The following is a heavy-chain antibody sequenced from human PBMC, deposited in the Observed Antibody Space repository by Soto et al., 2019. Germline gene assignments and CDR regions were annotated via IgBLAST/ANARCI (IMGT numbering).Heavy chain of an antibody. V-gene: IGHV4-34*01. CDR2: INHSGST. Sequence: SETLSLTCAVYGGSFSGYYWSWIRQPPWKGLEWIGEINHSGSTNYNPSLKRRVTISVDTSKNQFSLKLSSVTAADTAVYYCARGGRGYSGYDRKWFDPWGQGTLVTVSS. CDR3: ARGGRGYSGYDRKWFDP. D-gene: IGHD5-12*01. J-gene: IGHJ5*02. CDR1: GGSFSGYY.